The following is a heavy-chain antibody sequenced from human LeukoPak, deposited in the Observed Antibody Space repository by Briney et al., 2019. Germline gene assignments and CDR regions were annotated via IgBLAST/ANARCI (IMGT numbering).Heavy chain of an antibody. J-gene: IGHJ4*02. V-gene: IGHV4-59*01. CDR3: ARAQASYCGGDCPFYY. D-gene: IGHD2-21*01. CDR2: IYYSGST. Sequence: PSETLSLTCTVSGGSISSYYWSWLRQPPGKGLEWLGYIYYSGSTNYNPSLKSRDTISVDTSKNQFTLKLSSVTAADTAVYYCARAQASYCGGDCPFYYWGQGTLVTVSS. CDR1: GGSISSYY.